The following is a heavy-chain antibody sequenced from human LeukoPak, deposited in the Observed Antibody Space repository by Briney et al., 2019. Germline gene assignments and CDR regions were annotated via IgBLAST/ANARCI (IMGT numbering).Heavy chain of an antibody. D-gene: IGHD3-10*01. J-gene: IGHJ4*02. CDR3: ARDQGSDYYGSSDY. V-gene: IGHV3-21*01. Sequence: GGSLRLSCAASGFTFSSYSMNWVRQAPGKGLEWVSSISSSSSYIYYADSVKGRFTISRDNAKNSLYLQMSSLRAEDTAVYYCARDQGSDYYGSSDYWGQGTLVTVSS. CDR2: ISSSSSYI. CDR1: GFTFSSYS.